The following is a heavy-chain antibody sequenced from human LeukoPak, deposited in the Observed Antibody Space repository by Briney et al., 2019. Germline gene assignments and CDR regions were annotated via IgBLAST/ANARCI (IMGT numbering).Heavy chain of an antibody. V-gene: IGHV4-4*07. J-gene: IGHJ6*02. CDR1: GGSISSYY. D-gene: IGHD4/OR15-4a*01. CDR3: ARRCGRPAGYYYYYGMDV. CDR2: IYTSGST. Sequence: SETLSLTCTVSGGSISSYYWSWIRQPAGKGLEWIGRIYTSGSTNYNPSLKSRVTISVDTSKNQFSLKLSSVTAADTAVYYCARRCGRPAGYYYYYGMDVWGQGTTVTVSS.